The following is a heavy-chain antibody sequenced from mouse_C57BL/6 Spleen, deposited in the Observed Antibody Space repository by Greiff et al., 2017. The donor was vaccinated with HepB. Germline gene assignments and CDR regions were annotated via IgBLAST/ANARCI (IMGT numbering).Heavy chain of an antibody. CDR2: IRSKSNNYAT. Sequence: EVQVVESGGGLVQPKGSLKLSCAASGFSFNTYAMNWVRQAPGKGLEWVARIRSKSNNYATYYADSVKDRFTISRDDSESMLYLQMNNLKTEDTAMYYCVRHDGDYYMDYWGQGTSVTVSS. J-gene: IGHJ4*01. CDR1: GFSFNTYA. V-gene: IGHV10-1*01. D-gene: IGHD2-13*01. CDR3: VRHDGDYYMDY.